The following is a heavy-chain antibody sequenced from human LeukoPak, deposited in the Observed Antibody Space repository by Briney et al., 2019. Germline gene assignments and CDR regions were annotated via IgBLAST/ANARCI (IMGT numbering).Heavy chain of an antibody. V-gene: IGHV1-2*02. Sequence: ASVRVSCKASGYTFTGYYMHWVRQAPGQGLEWMGWINPNSGGTNYAQKFQGRVTMTRDTSISTAYMELSRLRSDDTAVYYCARLSLDCSSTSCYASDYWGQGTLVTVSS. CDR1: GYTFTGYY. D-gene: IGHD2-2*01. J-gene: IGHJ4*02. CDR2: INPNSGGT. CDR3: ARLSLDCSSTSCYASDY.